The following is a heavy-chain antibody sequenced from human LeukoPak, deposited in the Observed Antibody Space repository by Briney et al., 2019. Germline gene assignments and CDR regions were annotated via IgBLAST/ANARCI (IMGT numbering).Heavy chain of an antibody. J-gene: IGHJ4*02. CDR2: IIPILGIA. CDR1: GGTFSSYA. Sequence: ASVKVSCKASGGTFSSYAISWVRQAPGQGLEWMGRIIPILGIANYAQKFQGRVTITADKSTSTAYMELSSLRSEDTAVHYCARASQGFGDFDYWGQGTLVTVSS. CDR3: ARASQGFGDFDY. V-gene: IGHV1-69*04. D-gene: IGHD3-10*01.